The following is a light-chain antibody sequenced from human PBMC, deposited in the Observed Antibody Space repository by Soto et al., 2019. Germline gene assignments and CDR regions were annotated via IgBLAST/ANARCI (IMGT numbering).Light chain of an antibody. Sequence: DIQMTQSPYSLSAAVGDRVTIACRASQNINTCLNWYQQKPGKAPKLLMFDAASLQSGVPSRFSGSGSRTDFTLTITSLQPEDFATYYCQQTSSAPFTFGPGTKVDIK. CDR1: QNINTC. CDR2: DAA. V-gene: IGKV1-39*01. J-gene: IGKJ3*01. CDR3: QQTSSAPFT.